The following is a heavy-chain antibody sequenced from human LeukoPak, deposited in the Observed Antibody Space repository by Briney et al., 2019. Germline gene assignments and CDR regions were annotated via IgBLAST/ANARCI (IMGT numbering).Heavy chain of an antibody. CDR3: AKGSLGPLYNWFDP. V-gene: IGHV3-9*01. CDR1: GLPFVIFP. CDR2: FSWNSGSI. Sequence: GGSLRLSCAASGLPFVIFPMHWVRQAPGKGREWASGFSWNSGSIGYADSVKGRFTISRDNAKNSLYLQMNSLRAEDTALYYCAKGSLGPLYNWFDPWGQGTLVTVSS. J-gene: IGHJ5*02. D-gene: IGHD3-10*01.